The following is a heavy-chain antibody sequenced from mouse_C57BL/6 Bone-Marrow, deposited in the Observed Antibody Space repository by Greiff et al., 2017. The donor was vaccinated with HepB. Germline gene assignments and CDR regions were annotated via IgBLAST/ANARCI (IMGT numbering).Heavy chain of an antibody. D-gene: IGHD6-1*01. CDR3: ARNPQPHWCFDV. J-gene: IGHJ1*03. V-gene: IGHV2-2*01. CDR1: GFSFTSYG. CDR2: IWSGGST. Sequence: VQRVESGPGLVQPSQSLSITCTVSGFSFTSYGVHWVRQSPGKGLEWLGVIWSGGSTDYNAAFISRLSISKDNSKSQVFFKMNSLQADDTAIYYCARNPQPHWCFDVWGTGTTVTVSS.